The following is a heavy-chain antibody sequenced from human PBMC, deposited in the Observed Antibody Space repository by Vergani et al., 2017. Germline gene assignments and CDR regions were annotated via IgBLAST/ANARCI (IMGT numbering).Heavy chain of an antibody. J-gene: IGHJ6*02. D-gene: IGHD4-17*01. CDR1: GGSISSSSYY. V-gene: IGHV4-31*01. CDR2: IYYSGST. CDR3: ARDSYYGDYVGGMDV. Sequence: QLQLQASGPGLVTPSETLSLTCTVAGGSISSSSYYWGWIRQPPGKGLEWIGYIYYSGSTYYNPSFKSLVTISVDTSKSQFSLKLSSVTAADTAVYYCARDSYYGDYVGGMDVWGQGTTVTVSS.